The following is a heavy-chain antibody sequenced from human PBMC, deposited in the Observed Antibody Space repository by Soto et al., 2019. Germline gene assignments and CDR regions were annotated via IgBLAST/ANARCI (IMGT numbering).Heavy chain of an antibody. V-gene: IGHV3-72*01. CDR1: GLIFSDYH. J-gene: IGHJ6*02. CDR3: AMLGGWSGGSSGMDV. CDR2: IRRKANSYTT. D-gene: IGHD6-19*01. Sequence: EVQLVESGGGLVQPGGSLRLSCAASGLIFSDYHMDWVRQAPGKGLEWVGRIRRKANSYTTEYAASVKGRFTISRDDPKNSLYLKMNSLKSEDTAVYYCAMLGGWSGGSSGMDVWGQGTTVTVSS.